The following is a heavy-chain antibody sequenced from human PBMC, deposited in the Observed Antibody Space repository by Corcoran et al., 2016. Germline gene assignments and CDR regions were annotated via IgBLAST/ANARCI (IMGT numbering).Heavy chain of an antibody. V-gene: IGHV5-10-1*03. CDR2: IDPSDSYT. D-gene: IGHD3-22*01. Sequence: EVQLVQSGAEVKKPGESLRISCKGSGYSFTSYWISWVRQMPGKGLEWMGRIDPSDSYTNYSPTFQGHITISADKSISTAYLQWSSLNASDTAMYYCARAGTDYYDSKNWFDPWGQGTLVPVSS. CDR3: ARAGTDYYDSKNWFDP. CDR1: GYSFTSYW. J-gene: IGHJ5*02.